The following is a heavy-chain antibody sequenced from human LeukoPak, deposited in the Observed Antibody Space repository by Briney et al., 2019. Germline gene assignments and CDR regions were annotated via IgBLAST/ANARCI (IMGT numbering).Heavy chain of an antibody. V-gene: IGHV1-69*04. D-gene: IGHD2-2*01. CDR1: GGTFSSYA. CDR3: ARDLGYCSSTSCYD. CDR2: IIPILGIA. J-gene: IGHJ4*02. Sequence: GSSVKVSCKASGGTFSSYAISWVRQAPGQGLEWMGRIIPILGIANYAQKFQGRVTITADKSTSTAYMELSSLRSEDTAVYYCARDLGYCSSTSCYDWGQGTLVTVSS.